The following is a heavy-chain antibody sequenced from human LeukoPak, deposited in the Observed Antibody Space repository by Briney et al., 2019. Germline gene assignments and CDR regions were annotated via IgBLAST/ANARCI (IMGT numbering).Heavy chain of an antibody. CDR3: ARGPAFLYYYDSSGYYLAAFDS. Sequence: ASETLSLTCAVSGYSISSGYYWGWIRQPPGKGLEWIGSIYHSGSTYYNPSLKSRVTISVDTSKNQFSLKLSSVTAADTAVYYCARGPAFLYYYDSSGYYLAAFDSWGQGTMVTVSS. CDR1: GYSISSGYY. V-gene: IGHV4-38-2*01. J-gene: IGHJ3*02. CDR2: IYHSGST. D-gene: IGHD3-22*01.